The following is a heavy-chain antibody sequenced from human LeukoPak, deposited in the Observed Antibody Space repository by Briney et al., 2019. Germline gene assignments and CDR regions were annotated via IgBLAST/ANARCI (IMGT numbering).Heavy chain of an antibody. CDR3: AREGGVQRGAFDI. Sequence: GGSLRLSCAASGFTFSSYSMNWVRQAPGKGLEWVSSISSSSSYIYYADSVKGRFTISRDNAKNSLYLQMNSLRAEDTAVYYCAREGGVQRGAFDIWGQGTMVTVSS. D-gene: IGHD1-1*01. CDR2: ISSSSSYI. V-gene: IGHV3-21*01. J-gene: IGHJ3*02. CDR1: GFTFSSYS.